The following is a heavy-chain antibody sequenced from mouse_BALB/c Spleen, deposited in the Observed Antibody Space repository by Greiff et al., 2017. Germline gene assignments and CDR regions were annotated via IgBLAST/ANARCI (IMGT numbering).Heavy chain of an antibody. CDR3: ARWGLGAMDY. CDR1: GYTFTSYW. J-gene: IGHJ4*01. Sequence: VQLQQSGAELVKPGAPVKLSCKASGYTFTSYWMNWVKQRPGRGLEWIGRIDPSDSETHYNQKFKDKATLTVDKSSSTAYIQLSSLTSEDSAVYYCARWGLGAMDYWGQGTSVTVSS. CDR2: IDPSDSET. V-gene: IGHV1-69*02.